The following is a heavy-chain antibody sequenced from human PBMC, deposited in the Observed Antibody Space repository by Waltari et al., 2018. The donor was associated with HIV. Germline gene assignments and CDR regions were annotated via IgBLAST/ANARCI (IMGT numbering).Heavy chain of an antibody. D-gene: IGHD1-26*01. V-gene: IGHV4-59*01. CDR1: GVSITNTY. CDR2: VHDSGST. J-gene: IGHJ6*02. Sequence: QVQLQESGPGLVKPSETLSLTCTVSGVSITNTYWSWIRRPPGKGLEWIGYVHDSGSTNYNPSLKSRATISVDTSKNQFSLSLNSATSADKAVYYCARLNRLVPIAHYYYHSMDVWGQGTTVTVSS. CDR3: ARLNRLVPIAHYYYHSMDV.